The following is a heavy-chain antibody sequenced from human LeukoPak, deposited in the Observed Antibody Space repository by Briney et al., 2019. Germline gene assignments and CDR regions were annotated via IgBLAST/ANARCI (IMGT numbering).Heavy chain of an antibody. CDR3: ARGGSTWQGDYYYMDV. CDR2: IIPIFGTA. V-gene: IGHV1-69*05. CDR1: GGTFSSYA. J-gene: IGHJ6*03. Sequence: SVKVSCKASGGTFSSYAISWVRQAPGQGLEWMGGIIPIFGTANYAQKLQGRVTMTTDTSTSTAYMELSRLRSDDTAVYYCARGGSTWQGDYYYMDVWGKGTTVTVSS. D-gene: IGHD6-13*01.